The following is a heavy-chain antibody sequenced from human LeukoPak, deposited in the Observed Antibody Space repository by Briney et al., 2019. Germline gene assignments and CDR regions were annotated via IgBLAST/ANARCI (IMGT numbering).Heavy chain of an antibody. CDR2: IKFSGET. CDR3: ARHLRSTSTSFDY. Sequence: PSETLSLTCTVSGGSISSYYWSWIRQSPGKGLEWIGEIKFSGETKYNPSLKSRVTISGDTSKNQFSLKLSSVTAADTAVYYCARHLRSTSTSFDYWGRGTLLTVSS. V-gene: IGHV4-34*01. D-gene: IGHD2-2*01. J-gene: IGHJ4*02. CDR1: GGSISSYY.